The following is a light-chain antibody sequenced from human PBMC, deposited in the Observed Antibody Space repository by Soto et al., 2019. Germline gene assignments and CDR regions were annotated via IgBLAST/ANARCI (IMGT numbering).Light chain of an antibody. J-gene: IGKJ1*01. V-gene: IGKV3-15*01. CDR2: GAS. Sequence: ETVMTQSPATLSVSPGERATLSCRASQSVSSNLAWYQQKPGQAPRLLIYGASTRATGITARFSGSGSGTEFTLTISSLQSEDFAVYYCQQYNNWPQTFGQGTKVEIK. CDR3: QQYNNWPQT. CDR1: QSVSSN.